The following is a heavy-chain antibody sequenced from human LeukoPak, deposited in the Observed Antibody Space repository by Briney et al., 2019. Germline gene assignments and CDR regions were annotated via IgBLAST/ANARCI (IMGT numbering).Heavy chain of an antibody. J-gene: IGHJ4*02. CDR3: ARVGYYDSSGYDFDY. CDR1: GGSFSGYY. CDR2: INHSGST. Sequence: SETLSLTCAVYGGSFSGYYWSWIRQPPGKGLEWIGEINHSGSTNYNPSPKSRVTISVDTSKNQFSLKLSSVTAADTAVYYCARVGYYDSSGYDFDYWGQGTLVTVSS. V-gene: IGHV4-34*01. D-gene: IGHD3-22*01.